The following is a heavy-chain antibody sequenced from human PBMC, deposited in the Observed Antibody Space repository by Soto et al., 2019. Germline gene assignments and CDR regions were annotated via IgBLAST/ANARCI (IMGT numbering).Heavy chain of an antibody. J-gene: IGHJ6*03. Sequence: GGSLRLSCAASGFTFSSYAMSWVRQAPGKGLEWVSAISGSGGSTYYADSVKGRFTISRDNSKNTLYLQMNSLRAEDTAVYYFAKGAVVVPAGDYYYYMDVWGKGTTVTVSS. D-gene: IGHD2-2*01. CDR2: ISGSGGST. V-gene: IGHV3-23*01. CDR1: GFTFSSYA. CDR3: AKGAVVVPAGDYYYYMDV.